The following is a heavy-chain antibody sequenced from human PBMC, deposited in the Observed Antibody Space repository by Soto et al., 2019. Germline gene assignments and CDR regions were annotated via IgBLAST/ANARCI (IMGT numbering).Heavy chain of an antibody. J-gene: IGHJ6*02. Sequence: QVQLVESGGGVVQPGRSLRLSCAASGFTFSSYGMHWVRQAPGKGLEWVAVISYDGSNKYYADSVKGRFTISRDNSKNTLYLQMNSLRAEDTAVYYCAKESYSQALHGIDVRGQGTTVTVSS. CDR1: GFTFSSYG. CDR2: ISYDGSNK. V-gene: IGHV3-30*18. CDR3: AKESYSQALHGIDV. D-gene: IGHD4-4*01.